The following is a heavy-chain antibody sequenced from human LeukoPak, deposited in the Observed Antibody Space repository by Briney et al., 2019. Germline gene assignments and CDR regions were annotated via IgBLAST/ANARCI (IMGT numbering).Heavy chain of an antibody. D-gene: IGHD3-10*01. V-gene: IGHV3-43D*03. CDR1: GFTSDDYA. CDR2: ISGDGGST. J-gene: IGHJ6*03. Sequence: GGSLRLSCAASGFTSDDYAMHWVRQAPGKGLEGVSLISGDGGSTYYADSVKGRLTISRDNSKNPLYLQINRLRAHHTALYYCAKDSIVYGSGSSSYYYYYMDVWGKGTTVTVSS. CDR3: AKDSIVYGSGSSSYYYYYMDV.